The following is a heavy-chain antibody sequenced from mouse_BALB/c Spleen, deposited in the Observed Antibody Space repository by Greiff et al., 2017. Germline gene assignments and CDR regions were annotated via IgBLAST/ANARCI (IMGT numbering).Heavy chain of an antibody. CDR3: AREAYGPAGYYAMDY. CDR2: INPYNDGT. V-gene: IGHV1-14*01. D-gene: IGHD1-2*01. J-gene: IGHJ4*01. CDR1: GYTFTSYV. Sequence: VQLQQSGPELVKPGASVKMSCKASGYTFTSYVMHWVKQKPGQGLEWIGYINPYNDGTKYNEKFKGKATLTSDKSSSTAYMELSSLTSEDSAVYYCAREAYGPAGYYAMDYWGQGTSVTVSS.